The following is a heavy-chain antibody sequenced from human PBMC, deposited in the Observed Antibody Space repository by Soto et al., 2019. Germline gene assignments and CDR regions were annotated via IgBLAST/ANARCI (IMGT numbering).Heavy chain of an antibody. J-gene: IGHJ4*02. D-gene: IGHD3-10*01. CDR1: GFTFSSYW. CDR2: INSDGSST. V-gene: IGHV3-74*01. CDR3: AREDPLLWFGESYYFDY. Sequence: GGSLRLSCAASGFTFSSYWMHWVRQAPGKGLVWVSRINSDGSSTSYADSVKGRFTISRDNAKNTLYLQMNSLRAEDTAVYYCAREDPLLWFGESYYFDYWGQGTLVTVSS.